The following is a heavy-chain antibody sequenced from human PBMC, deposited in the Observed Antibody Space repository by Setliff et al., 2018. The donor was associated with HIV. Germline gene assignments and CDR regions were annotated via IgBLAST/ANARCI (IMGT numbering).Heavy chain of an antibody. V-gene: IGHV4-34*01. D-gene: IGHD3-3*01. CDR1: GGSFSGYY. CDR3: ARGGGFWSGQLDY. J-gene: IGHJ4*02. CDR2: VYHTGIS. Sequence: PSETLSLTCAVYGGSFSGYYWTWIRQPPGRGLEWIGEVYHTGISNFNPSLKSRVTIPVDTPRKQFSLKLTSVTAADTAVYYCARGGGFWSGQLDYWAQGTLVTVSS.